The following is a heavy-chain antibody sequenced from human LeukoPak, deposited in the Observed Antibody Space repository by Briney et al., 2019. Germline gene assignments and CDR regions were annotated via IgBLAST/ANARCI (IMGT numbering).Heavy chain of an antibody. V-gene: IGHV4-4*02. J-gene: IGHJ4*02. D-gene: IGHD3-10*01. CDR3: ARGQPPITMVRGVIDY. Sequence: SETLSLTCAVSGGSISSSNWWSWIRQPPGKGLEWIGEINHSGSTNYNPSLKSRVTISVDTSKNQFSLKLSSVTAADTAVYYCARGQPPITMVRGVIDYWGQGTLVTVSS. CDR1: GGSISSSNW. CDR2: INHSGST.